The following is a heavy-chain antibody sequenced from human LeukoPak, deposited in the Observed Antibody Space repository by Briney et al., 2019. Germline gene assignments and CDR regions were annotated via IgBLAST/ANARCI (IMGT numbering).Heavy chain of an antibody. CDR3: ARGPGIAAAGTNDY. CDR1: GFTFSSYA. V-gene: IGHV3-23*01. D-gene: IGHD6-13*01. CDR2: ISGSGGST. Sequence: QPGGSLRLSCAASGFTFSSYAMSWVRQAPGKGLEWVSAISGSGGSTYYADSVKGRFTISRDNSKNTLYLQMNSLRAEDTAVYYCARGPGIAAAGTNDYWGQGTLVTVSS. J-gene: IGHJ4*02.